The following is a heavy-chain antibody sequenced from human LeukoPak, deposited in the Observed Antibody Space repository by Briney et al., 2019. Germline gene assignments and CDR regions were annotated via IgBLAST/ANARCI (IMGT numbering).Heavy chain of an antibody. CDR3: ARGFGKVAANVFGGYTMDV. CDR2: IYTGGST. V-gene: IGHV3-66*02. D-gene: IGHD6-6*01. J-gene: IGHJ6*02. CDR1: GFTVNSNY. Sequence: QAGGSLRLSCAASGFTVNSNYMSWVRQAPGKGLEWVSLIYTGGSTYYADSVKGRFTISRDNSKNTLYPQMNSLRPEDTAVYYCARGFGKVAANVFGGYTMDVWGQGTTVTVSS.